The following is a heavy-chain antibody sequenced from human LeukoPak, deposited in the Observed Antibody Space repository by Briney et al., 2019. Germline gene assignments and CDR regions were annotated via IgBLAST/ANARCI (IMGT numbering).Heavy chain of an antibody. V-gene: IGHV3-23*01. J-gene: IGHJ4*02. D-gene: IGHD2-15*01. Sequence: GGSLRLSCAASGFTFSTYAMSWVRQAPGKGLEWVSAISGSGGSTYYADSVKGRFTISRDNSKNTLYLQMNSLRAEDAAVYYCAKVSPKRCIVVVVAAQIYCDYWGQGTLVTVSS. CDR2: ISGSGGST. CDR3: AKVSPKRCIVVVVAAQIYCDY. CDR1: GFTFSTYA.